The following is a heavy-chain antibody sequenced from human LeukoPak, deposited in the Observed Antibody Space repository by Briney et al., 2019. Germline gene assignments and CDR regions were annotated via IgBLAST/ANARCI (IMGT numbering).Heavy chain of an antibody. V-gene: IGHV4-31*03. Sequence: SQTLSLTCTVSGGSISSGGYYWSWIRQHPGRGLEWIGYIYYSGSTYYNPSLKSRVTISVDTSKNQFSLKLSSVTAADTAVYYCAREVEVVVAATEPCWFDPWGQGTLVTVSS. CDR1: GGSISSGGYY. J-gene: IGHJ5*02. D-gene: IGHD2-15*01. CDR3: AREVEVVVAATEPCWFDP. CDR2: IYYSGST.